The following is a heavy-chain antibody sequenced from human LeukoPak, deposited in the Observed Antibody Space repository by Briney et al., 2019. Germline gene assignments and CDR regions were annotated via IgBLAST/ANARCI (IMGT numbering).Heavy chain of an antibody. V-gene: IGHV4-59*12. Sequence: PSETLSLTCTVSGGSISSYYWSWIRQPPGKGLEWIGYIYYSGSTNYNPSLKSRVTISVDKSKNQFSLKLSSVTAADTAVYYCARTLEPLICTHYFDHWGQGTLVTVSS. J-gene: IGHJ4*02. CDR2: IYYSGST. CDR1: GGSISSYY. D-gene: IGHD1-1*01. CDR3: ARTLEPLICTHYFDH.